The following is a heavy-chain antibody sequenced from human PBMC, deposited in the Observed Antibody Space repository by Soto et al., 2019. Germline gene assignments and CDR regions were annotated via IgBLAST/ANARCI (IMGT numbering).Heavy chain of an antibody. CDR1: GFTFSSYS. CDR3: ARDQRDGYNYGAFDI. J-gene: IGHJ3*02. D-gene: IGHD5-12*01. CDR2: ISSSSSTI. Sequence: GGSLRLSCAASGFTFSSYSMNWVRQAPWKGLEWVSYISSSSSTIYYADSVKGRFTISRDNAKNSLYLQMNSLRDEDTAVYYCARDQRDGYNYGAFDIWGQGTMVT. V-gene: IGHV3-48*02.